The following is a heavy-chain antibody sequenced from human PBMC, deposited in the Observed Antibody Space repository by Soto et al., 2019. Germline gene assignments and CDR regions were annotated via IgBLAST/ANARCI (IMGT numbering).Heavy chain of an antibody. Sequence: SETLSLTGTVSGGSISSYYWSWIRQPPGKGLEWIGYIYYSGSTNYNPSLKSRVTISVDTSKNQFSLSLTSVTAADTAVYYCAREVKQRLGYYYIGLDVWGQGTTVTVSS. CDR2: IYYSGST. CDR3: AREVKQRLGYYYIGLDV. D-gene: IGHD6-25*01. V-gene: IGHV4-59*12. CDR1: GGSISSYY. J-gene: IGHJ6*02.